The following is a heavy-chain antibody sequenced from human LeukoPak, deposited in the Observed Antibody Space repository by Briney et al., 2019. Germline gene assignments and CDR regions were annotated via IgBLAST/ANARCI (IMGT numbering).Heavy chain of an antibody. CDR3: ATTYDFWSGHALDY. Sequence: ASVKVSCKVSGYTLTELPMHWVRQAPGKGLEWMGGFDPEDGETIYAQKFQGRVTMTEDTSTDTAYMELSSLRSEDTAVYYCATTYDFWSGHALDYWGQGTLVTVSS. V-gene: IGHV1-24*01. D-gene: IGHD3-3*01. CDR1: GYTLTELP. J-gene: IGHJ4*02. CDR2: FDPEDGET.